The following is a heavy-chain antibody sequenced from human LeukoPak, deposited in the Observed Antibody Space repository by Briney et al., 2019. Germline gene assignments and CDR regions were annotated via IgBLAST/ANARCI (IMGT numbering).Heavy chain of an antibody. J-gene: IGHJ4*02. CDR2: INHSGST. CDR1: GGSFSGYY. CDR3: ARGRRGPRPIDY. V-gene: IGHV4-34*01. D-gene: IGHD3/OR15-3a*01. Sequence: SETLSLTCAVYGGSFSGYYWSWIRQPPGKGLEWIGEINHSGSTNYNPSLKSRVTISVDTSKNQFSLKLSSVTAADTAVYYCARGRRGPRPIDYWGQGTLVTVSS.